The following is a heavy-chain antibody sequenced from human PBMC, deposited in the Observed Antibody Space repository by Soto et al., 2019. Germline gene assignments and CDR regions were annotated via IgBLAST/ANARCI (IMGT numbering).Heavy chain of an antibody. J-gene: IGHJ6*02. CDR1: GYSFTSYW. V-gene: IGHV5-51*01. Sequence: GESLKISCKGSGYSFTSYWIGWVRQMPGKGLEWMGIIYPGDSDTRYSPSFQGQVTISADKSISTAYLQWSSLKASGTAMYYCARHGEDDRAEDIVVVPAALSPHYYYYGVDFWCQGLTVSVSS. D-gene: IGHD2-2*01. CDR3: ARHGEDDRAEDIVVVPAALSPHYYYYGVDF. CDR2: IYPGDSDT.